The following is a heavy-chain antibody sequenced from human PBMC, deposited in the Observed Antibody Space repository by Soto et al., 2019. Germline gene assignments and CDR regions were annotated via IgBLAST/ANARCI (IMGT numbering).Heavy chain of an antibody. CDR2: ISGSGGST. CDR3: AKASTDGRSFDY. J-gene: IGHJ4*02. V-gene: IGHV3-23*01. CDR1: GLTFSGYA. Sequence: GSLRLSCAASGLTFSGYAMSWVRQAPEKGLEWVSAISGSGGSTYYADSVKGQFTISRDNSKNTLYLQMNSLRAEDTAVYYCAKASTDGRSFDYWGQGTLVTVSS. D-gene: IGHD1-1*01.